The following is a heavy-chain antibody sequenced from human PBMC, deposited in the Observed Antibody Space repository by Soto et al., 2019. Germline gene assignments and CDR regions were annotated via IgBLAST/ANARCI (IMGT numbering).Heavy chain of an antibody. Sequence: GGSLRLSCAASGFTFSSYGMHWVRQAPGKGLEWVAVISYDGSNKYYADSVKGRFTISRDNSKNTLYLQMNSLRAEDTAVYYCAKDGGQVAAVYYFDYWGQGTLVTVSS. CDR1: GFTFSSYG. CDR2: ISYDGSNK. J-gene: IGHJ4*02. CDR3: AKDGGQVAAVYYFDY. V-gene: IGHV3-30*18. D-gene: IGHD6-19*01.